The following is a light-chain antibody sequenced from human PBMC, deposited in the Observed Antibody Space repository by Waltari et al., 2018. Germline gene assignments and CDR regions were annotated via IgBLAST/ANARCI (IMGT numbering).Light chain of an antibody. CDR1: SSNIGAGYD. Sequence: QSVLTQPPSVSGAPGPRVTIPCTGSSSNIGAGYDVPRSQQLPGTAPKLLIYDNSNRPSGVPDRFSGSKSGTSASLAITGLQAEDEADYYCQSYDSSLSGSGVFGTGTKVTVL. V-gene: IGLV1-40*01. CDR3: QSYDSSLSGSGV. CDR2: DNS. J-gene: IGLJ1*01.